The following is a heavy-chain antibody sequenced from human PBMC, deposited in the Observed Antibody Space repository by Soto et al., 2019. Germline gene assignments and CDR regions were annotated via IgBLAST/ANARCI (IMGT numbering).Heavy chain of an antibody. CDR2: ISGYNGNT. CDR3: ARFMMVGGLFDPNYYHGMDV. D-gene: IGHD3-16*01. J-gene: IGHJ6*02. Sequence: QVQLVQSGAEVKKPGASVTVSCKTSGYTFSNYGINWVRQAPGQGLEWMGWISGYNGNTNYAQTVQGRVTMTKDTSTGTVYMELRSLKADGTAIYYCARFMMVGGLFDPNYYHGMDVWGQGTTVTVSS. V-gene: IGHV1-18*01. CDR1: GYTFSNYG.